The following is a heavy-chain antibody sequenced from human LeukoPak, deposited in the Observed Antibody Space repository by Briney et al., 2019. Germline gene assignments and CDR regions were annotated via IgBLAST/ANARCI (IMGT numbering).Heavy chain of an antibody. D-gene: IGHD3-22*01. Sequence: PSETLSLTCTVSGGSISSGDYYWSWIRQPPGKGLEWIGYIYHSGSTYYNPSLKSRVTISVDRSKNQFSLKLSSVTAADTAVYYCARGLYYYDSSGDDAFEIWGQGTMVTVSS. V-gene: IGHV4-30-2*01. CDR1: GGSISSGDYY. CDR3: ARGLYYYDSSGDDAFEI. J-gene: IGHJ3*02. CDR2: IYHSGST.